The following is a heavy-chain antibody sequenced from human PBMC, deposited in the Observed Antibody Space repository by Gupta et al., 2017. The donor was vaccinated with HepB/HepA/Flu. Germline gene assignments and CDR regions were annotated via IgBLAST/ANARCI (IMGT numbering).Heavy chain of an antibody. Sequence: QVQLVESGGGVVQPGRSLRLSCAASGFTFSSYGMHWVRQAPGKGLEWVAVIWYDGSNKYYADSVKGRFTISRDNSKNTLYLQMNSLRAEDTAVYYCARDREIFGVVTSVTFDIWGQGTMVTVSS. D-gene: IGHD3-3*01. V-gene: IGHV3-33*01. CDR1: GFTFSSYG. CDR3: ARDREIFGVVTSVTFDI. J-gene: IGHJ3*02. CDR2: IWYDGSNK.